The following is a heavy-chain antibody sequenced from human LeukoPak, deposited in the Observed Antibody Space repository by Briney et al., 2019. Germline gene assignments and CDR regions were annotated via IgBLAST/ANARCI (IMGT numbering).Heavy chain of an antibody. CDR3: ARERFLEWLLAPSYYYYGMDV. Sequence: ASVKVSCKASGYTFTSYYMHWVRQAPGQGLEWMGIINPSGGSTSYAQKFQGRVTMTRDTSTSTVYMELSSLRSGDTAVYYCARERFLEWLLAPSYYYYGMDVWGQGTTVTVSS. J-gene: IGHJ6*02. CDR1: GYTFTSYY. D-gene: IGHD3-3*01. CDR2: INPSGGST. V-gene: IGHV1-46*01.